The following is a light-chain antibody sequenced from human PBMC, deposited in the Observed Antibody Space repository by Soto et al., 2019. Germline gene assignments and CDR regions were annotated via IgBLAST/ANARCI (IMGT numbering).Light chain of an antibody. J-gene: IGKJ4*01. Sequence: EIVMTQSPATLSVSPGEGATLSCRASQSVSSKLAWYQQKPGQAPRLLIYGASTRATGIPARFSGSGSGTEFTLTISSLEPEDFAVYYCQQRSSWPLFGGGTKVDIK. CDR3: QQRSSWPL. CDR2: GAS. CDR1: QSVSSK. V-gene: IGKV3-15*01.